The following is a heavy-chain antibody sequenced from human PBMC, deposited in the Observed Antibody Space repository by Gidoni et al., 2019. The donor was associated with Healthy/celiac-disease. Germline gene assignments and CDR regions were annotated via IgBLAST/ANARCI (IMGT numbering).Heavy chain of an antibody. CDR3: ARGGSSGYYFLDY. D-gene: IGHD3-22*01. J-gene: IGHJ4*02. CDR1: GLTFSSDG. V-gene: IGHV3-33*01. CDR2: IVYDGSNK. Sequence: QVQLVESGGGVVQPGRSLRLSCAASGLTFSSDGMHWVRQAPGKGLEWVAVIVYDGSNKYYADSLKGRFTISRDNSKNTLYLQMNSLRAEDTAVYYCARGGSSGYYFLDYWGQGTLVTVSS.